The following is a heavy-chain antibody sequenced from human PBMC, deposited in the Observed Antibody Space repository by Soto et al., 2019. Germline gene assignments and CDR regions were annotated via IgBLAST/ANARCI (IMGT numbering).Heavy chain of an antibody. CDR1: GFTFSSYG. Sequence: HPGGSLRLSCAASGFTFSSYGMHWVRQAPGKGLEWVAVIWYDGSNKYYADSVKGRFTISRDNSKNTLYLQMNSLRAEDTAVYYCARDWNSNCFDPWGQGTLVTVSS. V-gene: IGHV3-33*01. D-gene: IGHD1-7*01. CDR2: IWYDGSNK. J-gene: IGHJ5*02. CDR3: ARDWNSNCFDP.